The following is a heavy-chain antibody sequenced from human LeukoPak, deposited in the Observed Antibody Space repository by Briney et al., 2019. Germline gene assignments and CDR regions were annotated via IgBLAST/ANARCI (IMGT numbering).Heavy chain of an antibody. CDR2: IYHSGST. CDR1: GGSISSSNW. D-gene: IGHD6-19*01. Sequence: PSETLSLTCAVSGGSISSSNWWSWVRQPPGKGLEWIGEIYHSGSTNYNPSLKSRVTISVDKSKNQFSLKLSSVTAADTAVYYCARGVGYSSGWYDYWGRGTLVTVSS. V-gene: IGHV4-4*02. J-gene: IGHJ4*02. CDR3: ARGVGYSSGWYDY.